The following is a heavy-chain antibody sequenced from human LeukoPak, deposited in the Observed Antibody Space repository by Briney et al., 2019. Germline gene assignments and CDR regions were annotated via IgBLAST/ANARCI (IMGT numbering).Heavy chain of an antibody. CDR1: GGSFSGYY. J-gene: IGHJ4*02. Sequence: SETLSLTCAVYGGSFSGYYWSWIRQPPGKGLEWIGEINHSGSTNYNPSLKSRVTISVDTSKNQFSLKLSSVTAADTAVYYCASPPYCSSTSCYADYFDYWGQRTLVTVSS. CDR3: ASPPYCSSTSCYADYFDY. V-gene: IGHV4-34*01. D-gene: IGHD2-2*01. CDR2: INHSGST.